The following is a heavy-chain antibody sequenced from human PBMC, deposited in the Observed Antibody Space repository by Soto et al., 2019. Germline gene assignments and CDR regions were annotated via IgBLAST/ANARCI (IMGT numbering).Heavy chain of an antibody. J-gene: IGHJ5*02. CDR2: IWYEGTTK. Sequence: GGSLRLSCVASGFTLSNYGMHWVRQAPGKGLEWIALIWYEGTTKYSTDSMKGRFSISRDQSKSTLYLQVNSLRAEDTATYYWARDVGSSGSSRWFDTWGQGTLVTVSS. CDR1: GFTLSNYG. V-gene: IGHV3-33*01. D-gene: IGHD3-10*01. CDR3: ARDVGSSGSSRWFDT.